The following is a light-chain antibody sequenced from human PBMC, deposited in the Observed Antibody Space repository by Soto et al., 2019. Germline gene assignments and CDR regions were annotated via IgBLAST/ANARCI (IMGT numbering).Light chain of an antibody. Sequence: ERVMTQSTATLSLSPGERATLSCRASQSVSGNLAWYQQKPGQAPRLLIYGASTRATGIPARFSGSGSGTEFTLTISSLQSEDFAVYYCQQYNNWLWTFGQGTKVDIK. CDR2: GAS. J-gene: IGKJ1*01. V-gene: IGKV3-15*01. CDR1: QSVSGN. CDR3: QQYNNWLWT.